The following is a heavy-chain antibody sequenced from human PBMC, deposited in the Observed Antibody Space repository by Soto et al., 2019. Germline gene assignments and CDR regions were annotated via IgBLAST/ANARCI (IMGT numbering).Heavy chain of an antibody. CDR2: IYYSGST. CDR3: ARGRGIAVAGFDY. D-gene: IGHD6-19*01. V-gene: IGHV4-59*08. Sequence: PSATLSLTCTVSGGSISSYYWSWIRQPPGKGLEWIGYIYYSGSTNYNPSNKSRVTISVDTSKNQFSLKLSSVTAADTAVYYCARGRGIAVAGFDYWGQGTRVTVS. CDR1: GGSISSYY. J-gene: IGHJ4*02.